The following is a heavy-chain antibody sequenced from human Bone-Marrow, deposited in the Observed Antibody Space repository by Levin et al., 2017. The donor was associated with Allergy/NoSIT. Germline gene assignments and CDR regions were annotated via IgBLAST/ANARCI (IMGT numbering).Heavy chain of an antibody. CDR2: IYWDNDT. CDR3: AHRSVAVAAMGRHFDH. CDR1: GFSLSPSGVG. V-gene: IGHV2-5*02. D-gene: IGHD6-19*01. J-gene: IGHJ4*02. Sequence: SGPTLVKPTQTLTLTCTVSGFSLSPSGVGVGWFRPPPGKALEWLALIYWDNDTRYIPPLKSRLTITKDTSKNQVVLTVTDVDPVDTATYYCAHRSVAVAAMGRHFDHWGQGALVIVSS.